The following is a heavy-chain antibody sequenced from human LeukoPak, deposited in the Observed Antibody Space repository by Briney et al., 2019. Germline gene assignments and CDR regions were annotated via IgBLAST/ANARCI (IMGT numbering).Heavy chain of an antibody. J-gene: IGHJ4*02. CDR3: ARDRQLSN. Sequence: TGGSLRLSCAASGFTFNSYWMSWVRQAPGKGLEWVANIKQDGSEKYYVDSVKGRFTISRDNAKNSLYLQMNSLRAEDTAVYYCARDRQLSNWGQGTLVTVSS. CDR1: GFTFNSYW. CDR2: IKQDGSEK. V-gene: IGHV3-7*01. D-gene: IGHD1-1*01.